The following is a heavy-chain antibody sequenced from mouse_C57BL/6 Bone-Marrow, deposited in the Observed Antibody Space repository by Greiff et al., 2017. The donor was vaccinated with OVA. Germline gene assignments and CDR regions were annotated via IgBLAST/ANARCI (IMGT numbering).Heavy chain of an antibody. J-gene: IGHJ2*01. V-gene: IGHV1-69*01. CDR1: GYTFTSYW. D-gene: IGHD2-3*01. CDR2: IDPSDSYT. CDR3: ARFIYDVYCFDY. Sequence: QVQLQQPGAELVMPGASVKLSCKASGYTFTSYWMHWVKQRPGQGLEWIGEIDPSDSYTNYNQKFKGKSTLTVDKSSSTAYMQLSSLTSEDSAVYYCARFIYDVYCFDYWGQGTTLTVSS.